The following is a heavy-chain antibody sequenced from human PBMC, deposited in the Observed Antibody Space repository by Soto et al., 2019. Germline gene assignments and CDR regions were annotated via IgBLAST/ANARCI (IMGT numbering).Heavy chain of an antibody. Sequence: PGGSLRLSCTISGFTLSSYAMHWVRQAPGKGLEWVAVISHDGINTFYADSVKGRFTISRDNSKNTVYLQMNSLRAEDTAIYYCTRERWDYGDPKWYFDLWGRGTLVTVSS. J-gene: IGHJ2*01. V-gene: IGHV3-30-3*01. CDR2: ISHDGINT. CDR3: TRERWDYGDPKWYFDL. CDR1: GFTLSSYA. D-gene: IGHD4-17*01.